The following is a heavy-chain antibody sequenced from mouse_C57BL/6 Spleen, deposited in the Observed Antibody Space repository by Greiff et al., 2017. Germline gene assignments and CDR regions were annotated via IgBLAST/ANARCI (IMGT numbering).Heavy chain of an antibody. CDR2: INYDGSST. D-gene: IGHD2-1*01. Sequence: EVKLMESEGGLVQPGSSMKLSCTASGFTFSDYYMAWVRQVPEKGLEWVANINYDGSSTYYLDSLKSRFIISRDNAKNILYLQMSSLKSEDTATYYCAREGNQYYFDYCGQGTTLTVSS. CDR3: AREGNQYYFDY. J-gene: IGHJ2*01. CDR1: GFTFSDYY. V-gene: IGHV5-16*01.